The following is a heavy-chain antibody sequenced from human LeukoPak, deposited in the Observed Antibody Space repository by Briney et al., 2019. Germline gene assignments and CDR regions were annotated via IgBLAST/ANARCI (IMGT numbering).Heavy chain of an antibody. CDR2: ISGGGDMT. CDR3: ARGYCTSTNCNNWFDP. CDR1: GFTFSSYA. D-gene: IGHD2-2*01. J-gene: IGHJ5*02. Sequence: GGSLRLSCAASGFTFSSYAMSWVRQGPGEGLEWVSAISGGGDMTHYTDSVKGRFTISRDNSRNVLYLQMNSLRADDAAIYYCARGYCTSTNCNNWFDPWGQGALSPSPQ. V-gene: IGHV3-23*01.